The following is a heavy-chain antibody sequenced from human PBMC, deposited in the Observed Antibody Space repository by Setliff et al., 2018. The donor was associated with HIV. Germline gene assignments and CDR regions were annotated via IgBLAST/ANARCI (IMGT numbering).Heavy chain of an antibody. CDR2: INVGNGNT. Sequence: PSVKVSCKASGYSFTQYAMHWVRQAPGQRLEWMGWINVGNGNTKYSQKFQGSVTITRDTSASTAYMELISLRSEDTAVYYCAREEYHDFWSGFSNWGQGTLVTVSS. V-gene: IGHV1-3*01. CDR1: GYSFTQYA. D-gene: IGHD3-3*01. J-gene: IGHJ4*02. CDR3: AREEYHDFWSGFSN.